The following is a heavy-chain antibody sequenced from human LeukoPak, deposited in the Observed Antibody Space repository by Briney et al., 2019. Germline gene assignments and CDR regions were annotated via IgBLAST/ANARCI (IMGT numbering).Heavy chain of an antibody. D-gene: IGHD6-13*01. CDR3: ARDISSSLDAFDI. CDR1: GFTFSSFG. V-gene: IGHV3-33*01. CDR2: IWYDGNSK. Sequence: GGSLRLSCAASGFTFSSFGLHWVRQAPGKGLEWVAVIWYDGNSKYYADSVQGRFTISRDNSKNTLNLQMNSLRTEDTAVYYCARDISSSLDAFDIWGQGTMVTVSS. J-gene: IGHJ3*02.